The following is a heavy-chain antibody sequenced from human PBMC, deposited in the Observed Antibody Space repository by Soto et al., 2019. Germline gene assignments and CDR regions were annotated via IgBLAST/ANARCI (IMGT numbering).Heavy chain of an antibody. CDR3: AAQRGGGGY. V-gene: IGHV3-53*01. Sequence: EVQLVESGGGLIQPGGSLRLSCAVSGFTVSNNYMSWVRQAPGKGLEGVSVIYSGGYTAYGDSVKGRFTISRDNSKNTLYLQKNSRGAADRAGFSWAAQRGGGGYWGQGTLVTVSS. J-gene: IGHJ4*02. CDR1: GFTVSNNY. CDR2: IYSGGYT. D-gene: IGHD6-25*01.